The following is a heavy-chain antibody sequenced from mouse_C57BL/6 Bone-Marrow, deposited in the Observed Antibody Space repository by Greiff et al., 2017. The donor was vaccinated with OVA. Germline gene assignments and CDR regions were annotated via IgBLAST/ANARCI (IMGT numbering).Heavy chain of an antibody. D-gene: IGHD1-1*01. CDR3: AKNSLVCYYEFPLFAY. CDR1: GFSLTSYG. V-gene: IGHV2-5*01. J-gene: IGHJ3*01. Sequence: QVQLQQSGPGLVQPSQSLSITCTVSGFSLTSYGVHWVRQSPGKGLEWLGVIWRGGSTDYNAAIMSRLSITKDNSKSQFYVKMNRLQADDTAIYYCAKNSLVCYYEFPLFAYWGQGTLVTVSA. CDR2: IWRGGST.